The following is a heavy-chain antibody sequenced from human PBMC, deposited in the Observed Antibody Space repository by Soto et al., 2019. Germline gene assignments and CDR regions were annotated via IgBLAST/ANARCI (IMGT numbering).Heavy chain of an antibody. CDR2: INRCGSI. J-gene: IGHJ6*03. V-gene: IGHV3-66*01. CDR3: TMDDGDCSCGSGYGIPMYG. CDR1: GFTGSSKY. Sequence: EVQLVESGGGLVQPGGSLRLSCAASGFTGSSKYMIWVRQAPGKGLEWGSRINRCGSIYYADSVKGSFTISRDNSENTLYRQMRTVGVEGTAGYYCTMDDGDCSCGSGYGIPMYGWGKGTTVAV. D-gene: IGHD2-15*01.